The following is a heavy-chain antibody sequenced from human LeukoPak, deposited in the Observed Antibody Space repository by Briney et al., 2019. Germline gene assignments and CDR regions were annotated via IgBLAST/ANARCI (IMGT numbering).Heavy chain of an antibody. CDR2: ITNTDRSI. Sequence: GGSLRLSCVASGFTFSDYYMSWIRQAPGKGLEWLSYITNTDRSIYYAASVRGRLTISRDNSKNSLYLQMNSLRADDTAVYYCARGEADNYFDYWGQGTLVTVSS. CDR3: ARGEADNYFDY. D-gene: IGHD3-9*01. J-gene: IGHJ4*02. V-gene: IGHV3-11*01. CDR1: GFTFSDYY.